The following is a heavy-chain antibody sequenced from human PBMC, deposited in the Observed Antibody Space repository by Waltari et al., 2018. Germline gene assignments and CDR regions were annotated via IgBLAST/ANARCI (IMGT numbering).Heavy chain of an antibody. Sequence: EVQLVESGGGLVQPGGSLRLSCAASGFTFSSYAMSWVRQAPGKGLEWVSAISGSGGSTYYADSVKGRFTISRDNSKNTLYLQMNSLRAEDTAVYYCAKSMSSGDFWSGYYRPAATWRPWSGPTSWGQGTLVTVSS. V-gene: IGHV3-23*04. CDR1: GFTFSSYA. D-gene: IGHD3-3*01. CDR2: ISGSGGST. J-gene: IGHJ5*02. CDR3: AKSMSSGDFWSGYYRPAATWRPWSGPTS.